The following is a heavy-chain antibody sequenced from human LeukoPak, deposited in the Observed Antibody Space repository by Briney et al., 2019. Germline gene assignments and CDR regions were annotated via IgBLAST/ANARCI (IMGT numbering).Heavy chain of an antibody. D-gene: IGHD1-26*01. CDR1: GFTFSDYY. V-gene: IGHV3-11*01. J-gene: IGHJ4*02. CDR3: ASSLPRGVVGVDY. CDR2: ISSGGSTI. Sequence: PGGSLRLSCAASGFTFSDYYMSWIRQAPGKGLEWVSYISSGGSTIYYADSVKGRFTISRDNAKNSLYLQMNSLRAEDTAVYYCASSLPRGVVGVDYWGQGTLVTVSS.